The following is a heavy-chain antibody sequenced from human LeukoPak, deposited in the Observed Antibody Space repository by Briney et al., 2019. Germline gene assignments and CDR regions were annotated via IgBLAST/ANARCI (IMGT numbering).Heavy chain of an antibody. CDR1: GFSVSRNY. D-gene: IGHD3-22*01. Sequence: PGGSLRLSCAASGFSVSRNYMNWVRQAPGKGLEWVAVISYDGSNKYYADSVKGRFTISRDNSKNTLYLQMNSLRAEDTAVYYCAKDSRLGRYSSGYSDYWGQGTLVTVSS. CDR2: ISYDGSNK. J-gene: IGHJ4*02. V-gene: IGHV3-30*18. CDR3: AKDSRLGRYSSGYSDY.